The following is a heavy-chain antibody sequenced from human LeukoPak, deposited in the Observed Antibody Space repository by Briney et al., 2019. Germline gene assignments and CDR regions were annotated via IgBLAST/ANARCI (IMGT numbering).Heavy chain of an antibody. J-gene: IGHJ4*02. Sequence: GGSLRLSCAASGFTFSSYAMHWVRQAPGKGLEWVAFIWYDGSKKYYADSVKGRFTISRDNSKNMVSLEMNSLRTEDTAVYYCAKDVNAYCSGDCSDYWGQGTLVTVSS. CDR3: AKDVNAYCSGDCSDY. V-gene: IGHV3-30*02. CDR2: IWYDGSKK. D-gene: IGHD2-21*01. CDR1: GFTFSSYA.